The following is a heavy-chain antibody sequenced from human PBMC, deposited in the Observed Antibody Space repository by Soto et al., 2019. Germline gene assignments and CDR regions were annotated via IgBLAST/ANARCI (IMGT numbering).Heavy chain of an antibody. CDR3: AKDGTTAGIHYYAMDV. Sequence: EVQLLESGGVLVQPGGSLRLSCEVSGFTFSSYGMNWVRQAPDKGLEWVSTIGRGGDTYYADSVKGRFTISRDNSKNTLFLQMNSLRAEDTALYFCAKDGTTAGIHYYAMDVWGQGTTVTVSS. D-gene: IGHD2-2*02. CDR1: GFTFSSYG. CDR2: IGRGGDT. V-gene: IGHV3-23*01. J-gene: IGHJ6*02.